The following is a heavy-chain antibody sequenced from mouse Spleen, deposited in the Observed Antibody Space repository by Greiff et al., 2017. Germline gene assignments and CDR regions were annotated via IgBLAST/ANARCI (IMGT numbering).Heavy chain of an antibody. CDR1: GYTFTSYW. Sequence: QVQLQQPGTELVKPGASVKLSCKASGYTFTSYWMHWVKQRPGQGLEWIGNINPSNGGTNYNEKFKSKATLTVDKSSSTAYMQLSGLTSEDSAVYYCARSSGNYAWFAYWGQGTLVTVSA. CDR3: ARSSGNYAWFAY. V-gene: IGHV1-53*01. J-gene: IGHJ3*01. D-gene: IGHD2-1*01. CDR2: INPSNGGT.